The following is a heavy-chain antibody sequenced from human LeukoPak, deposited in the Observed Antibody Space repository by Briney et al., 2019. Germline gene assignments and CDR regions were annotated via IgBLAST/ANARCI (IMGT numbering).Heavy chain of an antibody. CDR2: IYHSGST. J-gene: IGHJ4*02. Sequence: LETLSLTCTVSGGSISSYYWSWIRQPPGKGLEWIGSIYHSGSTYYNPSLKSRVTISVDTSKNQFSLKLSSVTAADAAVYYCARGAYYYDSSGYYFLSWGQGTLVTVSS. D-gene: IGHD3-22*01. CDR1: GGSISSYY. V-gene: IGHV4-59*08. CDR3: ARGAYYYDSSGYYFLS.